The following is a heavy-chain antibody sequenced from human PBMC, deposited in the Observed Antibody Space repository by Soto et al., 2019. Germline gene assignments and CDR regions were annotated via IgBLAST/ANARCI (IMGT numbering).Heavy chain of an antibody. CDR2: IIPILGIA. CDR3: ARDVDCSGGSCYGGNWFDP. J-gene: IGHJ5*02. D-gene: IGHD2-15*01. V-gene: IGHV1-69*04. Sequence: ASVKVSCKASGGTFSSYTISWVRQAPGQGLEWMGRIIPILGIANYAQKFQGRVTITADKSTSTAYMELGSLRSEDTAVYYCARDVDCSGGSCYGGNWFDPWGQGTLVTVSS. CDR1: GGTFSSYT.